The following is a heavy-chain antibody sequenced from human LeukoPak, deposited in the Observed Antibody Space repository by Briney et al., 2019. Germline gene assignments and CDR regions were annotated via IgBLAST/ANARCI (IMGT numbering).Heavy chain of an antibody. J-gene: IGHJ3*02. CDR2: ISSSSSYI. D-gene: IGHD2-2*01. V-gene: IGHV3-21*01. CDR3: AGDPPSAVPAATDAFDI. CDR1: GFTFSSYS. Sequence: GGSLRLSCAASGFTFSSYSMNWVRQAPGKGLEWVSSISSSSSYIYYADSVKGRFTISRDNAKNSLYLQMNSLRAEDTAVYYCAGDPPSAVPAATDAFDIWGQGTMVTVSS.